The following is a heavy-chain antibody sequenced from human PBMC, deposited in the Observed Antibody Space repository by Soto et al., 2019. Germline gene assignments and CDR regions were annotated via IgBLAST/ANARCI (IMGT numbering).Heavy chain of an antibody. V-gene: IGHV1-8*01. CDR3: ARNYGDYLYYFDY. J-gene: IGHJ4*02. CDR1: GYTFTSYD. Sequence: ASVKVSCKASGYTFTSYDINWVRQATGQGLEWMGWMNPSSGNTGYAQKFQGRVTMTRNTSISTAYMELSSLRSEDTAVYYCARNYGDYLYYFDYWGQGTLVTVSS. D-gene: IGHD4-17*01. CDR2: MNPSSGNT.